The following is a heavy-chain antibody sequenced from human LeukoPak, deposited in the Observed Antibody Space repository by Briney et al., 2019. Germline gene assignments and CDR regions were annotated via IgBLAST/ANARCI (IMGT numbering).Heavy chain of an antibody. D-gene: IGHD1-20*01. V-gene: IGHV3-30-3*01. J-gene: IGHJ4*02. CDR3: ARERITGTKFVDY. CDR1: GFTFSSYA. Sequence: GGSLRLSCAASGFTFSSYAMHWVRQAPGKGLEWVAVISYDGSNKYYADSVKGRFTISRDNSKNTLYLQMNSLRAEDTAVYYCARERITGTKFVDYWGQGTLVTVSS. CDR2: ISYDGSNK.